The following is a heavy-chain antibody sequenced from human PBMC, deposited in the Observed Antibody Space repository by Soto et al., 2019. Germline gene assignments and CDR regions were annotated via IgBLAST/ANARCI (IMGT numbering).Heavy chain of an antibody. CDR2: IYYSGST. V-gene: IGHV4-59*01. J-gene: IGHJ4*02. CDR3: ARRIVGATSGGYFDY. D-gene: IGHD1-26*01. CDR1: GGSISSYY. Sequence: SETLSLTCTVSGGSISSYYWSWIRQPPGKGLEWIGYIYYSGSTNYNPSLKSRVTISVDTSKNQFSLKLSSVTAADTSVYYCARRIVGATSGGYFDYWGQGTLVTVSS.